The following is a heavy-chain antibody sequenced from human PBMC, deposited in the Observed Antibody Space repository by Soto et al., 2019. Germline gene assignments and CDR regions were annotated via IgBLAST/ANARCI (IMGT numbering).Heavy chain of an antibody. CDR1: GFTVSSKY. V-gene: IGHV3-53*01. CDR3: ARELPPDL. Sequence: GGSLRIFCATYGFTVSSKYMNWVRQAPGKGLEWVSIIWSAGLTYYADSVRGRFTISRDISKNILFLQMNNLRAEDSAIYYCARELPPDLWGQGTLVTVSS. D-gene: IGHD2-15*01. CDR2: IWSAGLT. J-gene: IGHJ5*02.